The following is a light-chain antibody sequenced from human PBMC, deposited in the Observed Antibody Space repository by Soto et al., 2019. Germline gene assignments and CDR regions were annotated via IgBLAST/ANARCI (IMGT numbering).Light chain of an antibody. V-gene: IGLV1-40*01. CDR2: GNS. Sequence: QSVLTQPPSVSGAPGQRVTISCTGISSNIGAGYDVHWYQQLPGTAPKLLIYGNSNRPSGVPDRFSGSKSGTSASLAITGLQAEDEADDYCQSYDSSLSVVFGGGTQLTVL. J-gene: IGLJ2*01. CDR3: QSYDSSLSVV. CDR1: SSNIGAGYD.